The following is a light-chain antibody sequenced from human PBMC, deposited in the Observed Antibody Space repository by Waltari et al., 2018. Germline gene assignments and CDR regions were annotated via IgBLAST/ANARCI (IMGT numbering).Light chain of an antibody. CDR1: NLGRKS. J-gene: IGLJ3*02. CDR3: QVWDYIQGV. V-gene: IGLV3-21*04. CDR2: YDS. Sequence: SYVLTQPPSVSVAPGKTARITCGGNNLGRKSVHWYQQKAGQAPVLVIHYDSGRPTGIPERFSGSTSGDTATLSIGRVEAGDEADYFCQVWDYIQGVFGGGTKLTVL.